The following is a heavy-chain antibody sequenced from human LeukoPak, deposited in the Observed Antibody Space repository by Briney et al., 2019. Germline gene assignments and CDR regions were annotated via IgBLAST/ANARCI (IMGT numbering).Heavy chain of an antibody. CDR3: ARGLLGYCSSTSCYVLRWYYYGMDV. CDR2: INHSGST. J-gene: IGHJ6*02. CDR1: GGSFSGYC. D-gene: IGHD2-2*01. Sequence: SETLSLTCAVYGGSFSGYCWSWIRQPPGKGLEWIGEINHSGSTNYNPSLKSRVTISVDTSKNQFSLKLSSVTAADTAVYYCARGLLGYCSSTSCYVLRWYYYGMDVWGQGTTVTVSS. V-gene: IGHV4-34*01.